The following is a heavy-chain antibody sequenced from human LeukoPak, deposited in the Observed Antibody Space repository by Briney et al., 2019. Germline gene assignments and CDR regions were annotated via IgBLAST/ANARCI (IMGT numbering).Heavy chain of an antibody. CDR2: IRYDGNNK. J-gene: IGHJ4*02. Sequence: GGSLRLSCAASGFTFSSYGMHWVRQAPGKGLEWVAFIRYDGNNKYYADSVKGRFTISRDNAKNSLYLQMNSLRAEDTAVYYCARDEAVAGTADYWGQGTLVTVSS. CDR1: GFTFSSYG. V-gene: IGHV3-30*02. CDR3: ARDEAVAGTADY. D-gene: IGHD6-19*01.